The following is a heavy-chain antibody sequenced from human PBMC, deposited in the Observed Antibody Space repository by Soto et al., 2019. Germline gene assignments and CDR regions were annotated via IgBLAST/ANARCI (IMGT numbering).Heavy chain of an antibody. CDR3: ARDEGAVAGIYGMDV. V-gene: IGHV1-69*08. D-gene: IGHD6-19*01. CDR2: IIPILGIA. J-gene: IGHJ6*02. CDR1: GGTFSSYT. Sequence: QVQLVQSGAEVKKPGSSVKVSCKASGGTFSSYTISWVRQAPGQGLEWMGRIIPILGIANYAQKFQGRVTITADKPTSTAYMELSSLRSEDTAVYYCARDEGAVAGIYGMDVWGQGTTVTVSS.